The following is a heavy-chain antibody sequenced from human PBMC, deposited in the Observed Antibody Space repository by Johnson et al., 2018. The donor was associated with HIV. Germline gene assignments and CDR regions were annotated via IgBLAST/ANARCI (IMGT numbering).Heavy chain of an antibody. CDR3: ARDRVGATAFDM. CDR2: IYSGGYT. J-gene: IGHJ3*02. D-gene: IGHD1-26*01. V-gene: IGHV3-53*01. Sequence: VQLVESGGGLIQPGGSPRLSCAASGFTVSINYMSWVRQAPGKGLEWVSVIYSGGYTYYADSMKGRFTISRDNAKNSLYLHMNSLRAEDTAVYYCARDRVGATAFDMWGQGTMVTVSS. CDR1: GFTVSINY.